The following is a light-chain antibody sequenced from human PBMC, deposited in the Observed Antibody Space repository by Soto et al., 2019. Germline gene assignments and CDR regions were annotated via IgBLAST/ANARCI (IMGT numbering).Light chain of an antibody. CDR3: CSYAGSSTYV. Sequence: QSVLTQPASVSGSPGQSITISCTGTSSDVGSYNLVSWYQQHPGKAPKLMIHEGSKRPSGVSNRFSGSKSGNTASLTISGLQAEVEADYYCCSYAGSSTYVFGTVSKLTV. CDR2: EGS. J-gene: IGLJ1*01. V-gene: IGLV2-23*01. CDR1: SSDVGSYNL.